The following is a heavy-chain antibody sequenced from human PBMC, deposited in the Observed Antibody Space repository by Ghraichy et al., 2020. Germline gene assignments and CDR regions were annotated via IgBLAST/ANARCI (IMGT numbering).Heavy chain of an antibody. CDR3: ARHPLYYDVLVGAFDI. V-gene: IGHV4-39*01. Sequence: SETLSLTCTVSGGSISSGKYYWGWLRQPPGKGLEWIGSISYSGETFYSPSLKSRLTISADTSKTQFSLELTSVTAADTAVYYCARHPLYYDVLVGAFDIWGQGTLVTVSS. CDR1: GGSISSGKYY. J-gene: IGHJ3*02. CDR2: ISYSGET. D-gene: IGHD3-9*01.